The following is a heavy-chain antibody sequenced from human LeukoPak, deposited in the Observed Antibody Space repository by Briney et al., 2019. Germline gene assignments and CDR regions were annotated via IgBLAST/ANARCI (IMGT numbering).Heavy chain of an antibody. V-gene: IGHV3-30*04. CDR1: GFTFSTYA. CDR3: ARARSSYGYGDAFDI. J-gene: IGHJ3*02. CDR2: ISYDASSK. Sequence: PGRSLRLSCAASGFTFSTYAMHWVRQAPGKGLEWVAVISYDASSKYYADSVKGRFTISRDNSKNTLYLQMNSLRAEDTAVYYCARARSSYGYGDAFDIWGQGTMVTVSS. D-gene: IGHD5-18*01.